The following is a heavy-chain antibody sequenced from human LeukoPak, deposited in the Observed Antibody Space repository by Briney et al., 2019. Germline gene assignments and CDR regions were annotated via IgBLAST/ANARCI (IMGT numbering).Heavy chain of an antibody. V-gene: IGHV3-23*01. Sequence: GGSLRLSCAVSGFTFSSYAMSWVRQAPGKGLEWVSGISGSGGTTYYADSVKGRFAISREESKNTVYLQMISLRGEDTAVYFCARWGGSRWHDFDYWGQGTLVTVSS. CDR2: ISGSGGTT. J-gene: IGHJ4*02. CDR3: ARWGGSRWHDFDY. D-gene: IGHD6-13*01. CDR1: GFTFSSYA.